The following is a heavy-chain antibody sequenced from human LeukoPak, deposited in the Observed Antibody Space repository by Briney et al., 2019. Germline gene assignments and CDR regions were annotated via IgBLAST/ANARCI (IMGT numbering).Heavy chain of an antibody. D-gene: IGHD2/OR15-2a*01. CDR3: AKDQLSAYFRYFDY. V-gene: IGHV3-23*01. CDR2: VSGSGGST. Sequence: SGGSLRLSCAASGFTFSSYAMSWVRQAPGKGLEWVSAVSGSGGSTYYADSVKGRFTISRDNSKNTLFLQMNSLRAEDTAVYYCAKDQLSAYFRYFDYWGQGTLVTVSS. J-gene: IGHJ4*02. CDR1: GFTFSSYA.